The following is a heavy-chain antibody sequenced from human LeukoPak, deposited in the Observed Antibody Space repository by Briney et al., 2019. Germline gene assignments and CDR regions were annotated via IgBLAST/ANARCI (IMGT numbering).Heavy chain of an antibody. Sequence: GGSLRLSCAASGFTFTSYVMNWVRQAPGKGLEWVSVISGNGVTTHYADSVKGRFTISRDTSENTLYLQMNSLRAEDTAVYYCAKSWTSSIWYYFDYWGQGTLVIVSS. D-gene: IGHD6-13*01. CDR1: GFTFTSYV. CDR3: AKSWTSSIWYYFDY. J-gene: IGHJ4*02. CDR2: ISGNGVTT. V-gene: IGHV3-23*01.